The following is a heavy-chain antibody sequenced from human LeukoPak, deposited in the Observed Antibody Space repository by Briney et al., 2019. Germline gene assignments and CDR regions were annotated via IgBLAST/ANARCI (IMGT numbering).Heavy chain of an antibody. CDR1: GFTFSSYS. D-gene: IGHD2-21*02. CDR2: ISSSSSYI. Sequence: GGSLRLSCAASGFTFSSYSMNWVRQAPGKGLEWVSSISSSSSYIYYADSVKGRFTISRDNAKNLLYLQMNSLRAEDTAVYYCVREVTVTSYFEYRGQGILVTVSS. J-gene: IGHJ4*02. V-gene: IGHV3-21*01. CDR3: VREVTVTSYFEY.